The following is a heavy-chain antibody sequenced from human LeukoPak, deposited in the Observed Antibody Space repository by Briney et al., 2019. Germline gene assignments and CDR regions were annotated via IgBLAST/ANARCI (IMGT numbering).Heavy chain of an antibody. J-gene: IGHJ6*04. CDR2: IIPIFGTA. CDR1: GGTFISYA. V-gene: IGHV1-69*06. Sequence: ASVKVSCKASGGTFISYAISWVRQAPGQGLEWMGGIIPIFGTANYAQKFQGRVTITADKPTSTAYMELSSLRSEDTAVYYCARKRPPGDGMDVWGKGTTVTVSS. CDR3: ARKRPPGDGMDV.